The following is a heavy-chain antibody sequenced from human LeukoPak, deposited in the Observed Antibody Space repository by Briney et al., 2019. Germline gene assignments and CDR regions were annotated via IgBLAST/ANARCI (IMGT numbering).Heavy chain of an antibody. D-gene: IGHD6-13*01. Sequence: SETLSLTCAVSGGSISSGGYSWSWIRQPAGKGLEWIGRIYTSGSTNYNPSLKSRVTMSVDTSKNQFSLKLSSVTAADTAVYYCAREAAAAYYFDYWGQGTLVTVSS. J-gene: IGHJ4*02. CDR1: GGSISSGGYS. CDR3: AREAAAAYYFDY. CDR2: IYTSGST. V-gene: IGHV4-61*02.